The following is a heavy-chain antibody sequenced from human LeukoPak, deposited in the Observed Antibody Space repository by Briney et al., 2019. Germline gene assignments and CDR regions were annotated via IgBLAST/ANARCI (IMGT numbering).Heavy chain of an antibody. D-gene: IGHD1-7*01. V-gene: IGHV3-23*01. Sequence: GGSLRLSCAASGFTFSSYAMSWVRQAPGKGLEWVSAISGSGGSTYYADSVKGRFTISRDNSKNTLYLQMNSLRAEDTAVYYCAKAAGNWNYGYHYYYMDVWGKGTTVSVSS. CDR1: GFTFSSYA. J-gene: IGHJ6*03. CDR2: ISGSGGST. CDR3: AKAAGNWNYGYHYYYMDV.